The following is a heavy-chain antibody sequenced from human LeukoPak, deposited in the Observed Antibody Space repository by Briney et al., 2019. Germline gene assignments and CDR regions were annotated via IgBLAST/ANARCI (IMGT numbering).Heavy chain of an antibody. CDR3: ARGVGGADAFDI. Sequence: SETLSLTCTVSGGSISSGGYYWSWIRQHPGKGLEWIGYIYYSGSTYYNPSLKSRVTISVDTSKNQFSLKLSSVTAADTAVYYCARGVGGADAFDIWGQGTMVTVSS. D-gene: IGHD2-21*01. CDR2: IYYSGST. V-gene: IGHV4-31*03. CDR1: GGSISSGGYY. J-gene: IGHJ3*02.